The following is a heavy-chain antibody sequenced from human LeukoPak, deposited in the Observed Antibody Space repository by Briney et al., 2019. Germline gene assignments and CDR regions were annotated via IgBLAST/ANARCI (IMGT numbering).Heavy chain of an antibody. CDR3: AKDRELAAGGTFGYFDY. CDR2: ISGSGGGT. J-gene: IGHJ4*02. Sequence: PGGSLRLSCAASGFTFSSYAMHWVRQAPGRGLEWVSAISGSGGGTYYADSVKGRFTISRDNSKNTLYLQMNSLRAEDTALYYCAKDRELAAGGTFGYFDYWGQGTLVTVSS. D-gene: IGHD6-13*01. CDR1: GFTFSSYA. V-gene: IGHV3-23*01.